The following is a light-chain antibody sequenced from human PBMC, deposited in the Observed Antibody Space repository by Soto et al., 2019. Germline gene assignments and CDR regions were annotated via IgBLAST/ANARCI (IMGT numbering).Light chain of an antibody. CDR1: QYINSW. V-gene: IGKV1D-12*01. CDR3: QQADSFPLT. CDR2: AAS. J-gene: IGKJ4*01. Sequence: DIQMTQSPSSVSASVGDRIIITCRASQYINSWLAWYQQKPGEAPKLLIFAASRLHGAVPSRFSGSGSGTDFTLTINNLQPEDFAIYYCQQADSFPLTFGGGTKVEVK.